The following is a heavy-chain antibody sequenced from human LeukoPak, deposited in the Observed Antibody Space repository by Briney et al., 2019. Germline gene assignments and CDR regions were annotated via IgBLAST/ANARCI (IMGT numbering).Heavy chain of an antibody. J-gene: IGHJ4*02. V-gene: IGHV3-33*01. D-gene: IGHD6-6*01. Sequence: PGGSLRLSCAASGFTFNSYGMHWVRQAPGKGLEWVAVIWYDGSNKYYADSVKGRFTISRDNSKNTLYLQMNSLRAEDTAVYYCARDQAESSGFDYWGQGTLVTVSS. CDR3: ARDQAESSGFDY. CDR1: GFTFNSYG. CDR2: IWYDGSNK.